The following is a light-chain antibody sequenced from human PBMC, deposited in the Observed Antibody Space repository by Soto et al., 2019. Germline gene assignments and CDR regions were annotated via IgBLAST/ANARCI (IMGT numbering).Light chain of an antibody. V-gene: IGKV3-11*01. CDR2: DAS. CDR1: QSVSSC. J-gene: IGKJ5*01. Sequence: VLTQSPGTLSLSPGERATLSCRASQSVSSCLAWYQQKPGQAPRLLIYDASNRATGIPARFSGSGSGTDFTLTISSLEPEDFAVYYCQQRSNWPITFGQGTRLEI. CDR3: QQRSNWPIT.